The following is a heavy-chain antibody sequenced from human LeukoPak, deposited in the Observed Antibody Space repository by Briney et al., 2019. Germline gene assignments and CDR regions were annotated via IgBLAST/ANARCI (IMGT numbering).Heavy chain of an antibody. D-gene: IGHD6-13*01. J-gene: IGHJ6*03. CDR3: ARGGAAAGTNYYYYMDV. Sequence: GASVKVSCKASGYTFTSYDINWVRQATGQGLEWMGWMNPNSGNTGYAQKFQGRVTITRNTSISTAYMELSSLRSEDTAVYYCARGGAAAGTNYYYYMDVWGKGTTVTVSS. CDR2: MNPNSGNT. CDR1: GYTFTSYD. V-gene: IGHV1-8*03.